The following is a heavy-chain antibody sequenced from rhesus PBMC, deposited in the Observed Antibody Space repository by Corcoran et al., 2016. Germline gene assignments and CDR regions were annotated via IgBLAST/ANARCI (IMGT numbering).Heavy chain of an antibody. CDR1: GGSIRSSQW. Sequence: QVQLQESGPAVVKPSDTLSLICHVSGGSIRSSQWLSWIRPPPGKALEWTGGFLCSGGITEDNPYLKSRVNISIDTSRTQFSLKLRSVTAADTAVYYCARRNYLRWETGRFDVWGAGVLVTVSS. CDR3: ARRNYLRWETGRFDV. D-gene: IGHD1-1*01. J-gene: IGHJ5-1*01. V-gene: IGHV4-93*02. CDR2: FLCSGGIT.